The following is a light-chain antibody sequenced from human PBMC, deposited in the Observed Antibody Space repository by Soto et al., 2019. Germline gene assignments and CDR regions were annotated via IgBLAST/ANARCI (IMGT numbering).Light chain of an antibody. CDR2: DAS. V-gene: IGKV1-9*01. CDR3: QQYNSYSTWT. CDR1: QGISSN. J-gene: IGKJ1*01. Sequence: DIQLTQSPSFLSASVGDRVTISCRASQGISSNLAWYQQKPGKAPKLLIYDASSLESGVPSRFSGSGSGTEFTLTISSLQPDDFATYYCQQYNSYSTWTFGQGTKVDIK.